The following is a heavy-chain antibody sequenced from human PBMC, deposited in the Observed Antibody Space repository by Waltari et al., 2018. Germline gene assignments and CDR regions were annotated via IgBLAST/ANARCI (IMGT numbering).Heavy chain of an antibody. D-gene: IGHD3-10*01. Sequence: QVQLQESGPGLVKPSQTLSLSCSVSGGSMSSGPYRWSWIRQPAGGGLEWIGRIYPDGRTGHNPSLRSRITMSLDTSKSQFSLGLSAVTAADTAIYYCARYYPSGKDYIDVWGKGTTVTVSS. CDR3: ARYYPSGKDYIDV. CDR2: IYPDGRT. V-gene: IGHV4-61*02. J-gene: IGHJ6*03. CDR1: GGSMSSGPYR.